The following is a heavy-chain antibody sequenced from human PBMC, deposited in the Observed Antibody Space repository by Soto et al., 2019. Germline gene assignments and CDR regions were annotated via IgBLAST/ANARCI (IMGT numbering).Heavy chain of an antibody. D-gene: IGHD3-22*01. J-gene: IGHJ6*02. V-gene: IGHV4-39*01. CDR1: GGCISDKSFC. CDR2: IYYTGST. Sequence: PSETLSLTCTVSGGCISDKSFCWGWIRQPPGKDLEWIGNIYYTGSTKYNPSLKSRGTISVVTSQNRFSLSLTSVTAAETAIYYCARLWSNYDSSGPLELWGQGTAVTVSS. CDR3: ARLWSNYDSSGPLEL.